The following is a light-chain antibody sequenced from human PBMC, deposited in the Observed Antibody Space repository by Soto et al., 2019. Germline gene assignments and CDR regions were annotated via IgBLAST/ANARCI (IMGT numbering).Light chain of an antibody. J-gene: IGKJ5*01. Sequence: PGERATLSCRASQSVGSRFLAWYQQKPGQAPRLLIYGASSRATGIPDRCRGSGSGTDFTLTISRLEPEDFAVYYCQQYGRTFGQGTRLEIK. V-gene: IGKV3-20*01. CDR1: QSVGSRF. CDR2: GAS. CDR3: QQYGRT.